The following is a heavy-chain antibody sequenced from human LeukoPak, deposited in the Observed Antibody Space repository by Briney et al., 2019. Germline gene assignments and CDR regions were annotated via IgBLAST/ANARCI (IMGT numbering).Heavy chain of an antibody. D-gene: IGHD3-22*01. Sequence: GGSLRLSCAASGFTVSSNYMNWVRQAPGRGLEWVSVIYSGGSTYYADSVRGRFTISRDNSKNTLYLQMNSLSAEDTAVYYCARGADSSGYYYFDYWGQGTLVTVSS. CDR2: IYSGGST. CDR1: GFTVSSNY. J-gene: IGHJ4*02. V-gene: IGHV3-66*01. CDR3: ARGADSSGYYYFDY.